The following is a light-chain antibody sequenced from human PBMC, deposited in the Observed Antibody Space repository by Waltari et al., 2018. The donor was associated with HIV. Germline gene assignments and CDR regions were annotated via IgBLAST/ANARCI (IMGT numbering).Light chain of an antibody. J-gene: IGLJ2*01. CDR1: KLGDKY. CDR2: KDN. Sequence: SYELTQPPSVSVSLGQTASITCSGDKLGDKYACWYQQKPGQSPVLVIYKDNKRPSGSPERFSGSNSGNTATLTISGAQAMDEADYYCQAWDNSVVFGGGTKLTVL. CDR3: QAWDNSVV. V-gene: IGLV3-1*01.